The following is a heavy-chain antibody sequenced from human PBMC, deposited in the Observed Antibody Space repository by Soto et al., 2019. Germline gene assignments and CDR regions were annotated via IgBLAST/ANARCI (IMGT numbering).Heavy chain of an antibody. CDR2: ISGSGGST. Sequence: GGSLRLSCAASGFTFSSYAMSWVRQAPGKGLEWVSAISGSGGSTYYADSVKGRFTISRDNSKNTLYLQMNSLRAEDTAVYYCAKVQHRRGLYYYGSGSYVYWGQGTLVTVSS. J-gene: IGHJ4*02. D-gene: IGHD3-10*01. V-gene: IGHV3-23*01. CDR3: AKVQHRRGLYYYGSGSYVY. CDR1: GFTFSSYA.